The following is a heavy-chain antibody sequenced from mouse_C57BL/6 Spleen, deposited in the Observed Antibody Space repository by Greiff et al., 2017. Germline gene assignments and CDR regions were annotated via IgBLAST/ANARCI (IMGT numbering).Heavy chain of an antibody. CDR3: ANYYGSSHYWYFDV. V-gene: IGHV1-22*01. D-gene: IGHD1-1*01. CDR2: INPNNGGT. J-gene: IGHJ1*03. Sequence: EVKLVESGPELVKPGASVKMSCKASGYTFTDYNMHWVKQSHGKSLEWIGYINPNNGGTSYNQKFKGKATLTVNKSSSTAYMELRSLTSEDSAVYYCANYYGSSHYWYFDVWGTGTTVTVSS. CDR1: GYTFTDYN.